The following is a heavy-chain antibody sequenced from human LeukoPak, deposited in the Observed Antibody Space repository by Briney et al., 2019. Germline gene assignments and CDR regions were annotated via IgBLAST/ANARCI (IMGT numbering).Heavy chain of an antibody. Sequence: SVKVSCKASGGTFSSYAISWVRQAPGQGLEWMGGIIPIFGTANYAQKFQGRVTITADESTSTAYMELSSLRSEDTAVYYCARGGDMRSAADYYYYYMDVWGKGTTVTVSS. V-gene: IGHV1-69*13. CDR1: GGTFSSYA. J-gene: IGHJ6*03. D-gene: IGHD2-15*01. CDR3: ARGGDMRSAADYYYYYMDV. CDR2: IIPIFGTA.